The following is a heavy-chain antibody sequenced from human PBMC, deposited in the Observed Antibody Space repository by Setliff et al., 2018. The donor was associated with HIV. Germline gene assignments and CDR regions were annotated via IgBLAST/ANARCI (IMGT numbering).Heavy chain of an antibody. V-gene: IGHV4-34*01. J-gene: IGHJ4*02. CDR1: GGSFSGSY. D-gene: IGHD2-21*02. Sequence: SETLSLTCAVHGGSFSGSYWSWIRQPPGKGLEWIGELNYVGVTNHNPSLKSRVTISVEASKRQWSLKLNSVTAADTAVYYCATTECRGADCPQMYDYWGQGILVTVS. CDR3: ATTECRGADCPQMYDY. CDR2: LNYVGVT.